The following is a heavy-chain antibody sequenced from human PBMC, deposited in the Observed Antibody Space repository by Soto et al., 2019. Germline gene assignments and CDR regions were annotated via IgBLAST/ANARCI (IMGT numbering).Heavy chain of an antibody. CDR2: ISDAAGSA. CDR1: GFTFSSYA. V-gene: IGHV3-23*01. Sequence: PGGSLRLSCVASGFTFSSYAMSWVRQVPGKGLEWVSTISDAAGSAYYVDSVKGRFTISRDNSKKTLYLQMNSLRAEDSAVYYCARPYGGKIGDAPDLWGPGTRVTVAS. J-gene: IGHJ3*01. D-gene: IGHD4-17*01. CDR3: ARPYGGKIGDAPDL.